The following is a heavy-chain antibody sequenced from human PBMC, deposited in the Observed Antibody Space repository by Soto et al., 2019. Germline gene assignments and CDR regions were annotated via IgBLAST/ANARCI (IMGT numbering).Heavy chain of an antibody. CDR3: ARRDITMVRGVNYYYYDMDV. CDR1: GGTFSSYA. J-gene: IGHJ6*02. D-gene: IGHD3-10*01. CDR2: IIPIFGTA. Sequence: QVQLVQSGAEVKKPGSSVKVSCKASGGTFSSYAISWVRQAPGQGLEWMGGIIPIFGTANYAQKFQGRVTITADKSTSTAYMELSSLRSEDTAVYYCARRDITMVRGVNYYYYDMDVWGQGTTVTVSS. V-gene: IGHV1-69*06.